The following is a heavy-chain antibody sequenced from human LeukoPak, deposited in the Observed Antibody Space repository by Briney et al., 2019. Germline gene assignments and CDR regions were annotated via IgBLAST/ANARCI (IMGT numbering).Heavy chain of an antibody. D-gene: IGHD5-24*01. CDR3: ARDRGWLQFDY. V-gene: IGHV3-7*01. J-gene: IGHJ4*02. Sequence: GGSLRLSCAASGFTFSSYWMSWVRQAPGKGLEWVANIKEDGSEKYYVDSVKGRFTISRDNAKSSLYLQMNSLRAEDTAVYYCARDRGWLQFDYWGQGTLATVSS. CDR1: GFTFSSYW. CDR2: IKEDGSEK.